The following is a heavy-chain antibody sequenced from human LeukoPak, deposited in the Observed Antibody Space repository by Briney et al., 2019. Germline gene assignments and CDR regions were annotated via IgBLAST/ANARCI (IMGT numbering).Heavy chain of an antibody. CDR3: ARDRGSGGNVPRYFHH. CDR2: IIPILGSE. V-gene: IGHV1-69*13. Sequence: ASVKVSCKTSGGSFGTYAFSWVRQTPGQGLEWMGEIIPILGSEDYAQKFQGRVTITADESSRTVSMEVRSLSSEDTAVYYCARDRGSGGNVPRYFHHWGQGTLIIVSS. D-gene: IGHD2-15*01. CDR1: GGSFGTYA. J-gene: IGHJ1*01.